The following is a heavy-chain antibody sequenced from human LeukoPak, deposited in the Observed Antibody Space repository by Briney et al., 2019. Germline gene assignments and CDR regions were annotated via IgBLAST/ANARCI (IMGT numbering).Heavy chain of an antibody. J-gene: IGHJ4*02. CDR3: AKDLITVTTLYYFDY. V-gene: IGHV3-23*01. CDR2: ISGSGGST. CDR1: GFTFGSYA. D-gene: IGHD4-17*01. Sequence: GGSLRLSCAASGFTFGSYAMSWVRQAPGKGLEWVSAISGSGGSTYYADSVKGRFTISRDNSKNTLYLQMNSLRAEDTAVYYCAKDLITVTTLYYFDYWGQGTLVTVSS.